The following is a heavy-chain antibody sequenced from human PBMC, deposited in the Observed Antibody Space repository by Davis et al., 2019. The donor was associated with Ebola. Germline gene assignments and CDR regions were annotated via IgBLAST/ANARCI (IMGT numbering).Heavy chain of an antibody. J-gene: IGHJ3*02. Sequence: PSETLSLTCAVYGGSFSGYYWSWIRQPPGKGLEWIGYIYYSGSTNYNPSLKSRVTISVDTSKNQFSLKLSSVAAADTAVYYCARHGAPSFDAFDIWGQGTMVTVSS. CDR1: GGSFSGYY. CDR2: IYYSGST. D-gene: IGHD3-16*01. CDR3: ARHGAPSFDAFDI. V-gene: IGHV4-59*08.